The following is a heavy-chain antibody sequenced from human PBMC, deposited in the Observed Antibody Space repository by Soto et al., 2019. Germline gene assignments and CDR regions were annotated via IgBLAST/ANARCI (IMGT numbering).Heavy chain of an antibody. CDR3: ARVGILRYFDWLST. D-gene: IGHD3-9*01. Sequence: SETLSLTCAVYGGSFSGYYWSWIRQPPGKGLEWIGEINHSGSTNYNPSLKSRVTISVDTSKNQFSLKLSSVTAADTAVYYCARVGILRYFDWLSTWGQGTLVT. J-gene: IGHJ4*02. V-gene: IGHV4-34*01. CDR1: GGSFSGYY. CDR2: INHSGST.